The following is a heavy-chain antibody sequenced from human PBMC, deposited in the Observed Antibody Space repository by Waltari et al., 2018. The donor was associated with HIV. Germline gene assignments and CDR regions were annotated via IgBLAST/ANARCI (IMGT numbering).Heavy chain of an antibody. V-gene: IGHV3-74*01. Sequence: EVQLVESGGGLVQPGGSLRLSCAASGFTFSSYGIHWVRQAPGKGLVWVSRIHSDGSSTSYADSVKGRFTISRDNAKNTLYLQMNSLRAEDTAVYYCARGNGHAFDIWGQGTMVTVSS. D-gene: IGHD2-8*01. CDR3: ARGNGHAFDI. CDR2: IHSDGSST. J-gene: IGHJ3*02. CDR1: GFTFSSYG.